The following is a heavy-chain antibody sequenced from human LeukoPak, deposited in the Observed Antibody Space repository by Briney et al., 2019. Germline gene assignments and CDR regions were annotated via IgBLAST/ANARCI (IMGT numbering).Heavy chain of an antibody. CDR1: GFTVSSNY. J-gene: IGHJ3*02. CDR3: ARDRTRDSSGYYPHHDALDI. Sequence: GGSLRLSCAASGFTVSSNYMSWVRQAPGKGLEWVSVIYSGGSTYYADSVKGRFTISRDNSKNTLYLQMNSLRAEDTAVYYCARDRTRDSSGYYPHHDALDIWGQGTMVTVSS. CDR2: IYSGGST. V-gene: IGHV3-66*01. D-gene: IGHD3-22*01.